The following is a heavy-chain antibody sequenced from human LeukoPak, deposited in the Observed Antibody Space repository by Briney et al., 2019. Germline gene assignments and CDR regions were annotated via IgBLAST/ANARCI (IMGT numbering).Heavy chain of an antibody. Sequence: PGGSLRLSCAASGFTFSSYAMSWVRQAPGKGLEWVSAISGSGGSTYYADSVKGRFTISRDNSKNTLYLQMSSLRAEDTAVYYCAKATYYCSSTSCSPYYFDYWGQGTLVTVSS. V-gene: IGHV3-23*01. CDR2: ISGSGGST. D-gene: IGHD2-2*01. CDR1: GFTFSSYA. J-gene: IGHJ4*02. CDR3: AKATYYCSSTSCSPYYFDY.